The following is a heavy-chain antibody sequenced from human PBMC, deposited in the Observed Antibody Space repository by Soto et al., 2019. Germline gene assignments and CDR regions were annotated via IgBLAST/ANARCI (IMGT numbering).Heavy chain of an antibody. Sequence: SVKVSCKASVYTFSDFDVNWLRQTSGQGPEWMGWMNAKSGDTFFAQRFHDKFNMTWDTSLTTAYMEVGSLTSDHAAIYYCARGNPFNYAGFDVWGQGTTVTVSS. D-gene: IGHD3-16*01. CDR3: ARGNPFNYAGFDV. V-gene: IGHV1-8*01. CDR2: MNAKSGDT. CDR1: VYTFSDFD. J-gene: IGHJ6*02.